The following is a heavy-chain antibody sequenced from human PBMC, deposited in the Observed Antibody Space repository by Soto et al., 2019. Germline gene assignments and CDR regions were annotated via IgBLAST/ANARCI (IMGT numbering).Heavy chain of an antibody. V-gene: IGHV3-9*01. CDR3: AKDIGGSTQPYYYMDV. CDR1: GFTFDDYA. D-gene: IGHD2-2*01. CDR2: ISWNSGSI. Sequence: GGSLRLSCAASGFTFDDYAMHLVRQAPGKGLEWVSGISWNSGSIGYADSVKGRFTISRDNAKNSLYLQMNSLRAEDTALYYCAKDIGGSTQPYYYMDVWGKGTTVTVSS. J-gene: IGHJ6*03.